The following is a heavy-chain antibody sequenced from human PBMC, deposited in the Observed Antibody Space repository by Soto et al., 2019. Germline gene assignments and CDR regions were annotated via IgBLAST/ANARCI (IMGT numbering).Heavy chain of an antibody. Sequence: QVHLVESGGGVVQPGRSLRLSCAASGFTFSNYCIHWVRQAPGKGLEWVAVISKDGDKKYYADSVKGRFTISRDNSKNTLYLQMNGLRPEDTAVYYCAREWSVANPGYWGQGTQVTVSS. D-gene: IGHD5-12*01. V-gene: IGHV3-30-3*01. CDR2: ISKDGDKK. J-gene: IGHJ4*02. CDR3: AREWSVANPGY. CDR1: GFTFSNYC.